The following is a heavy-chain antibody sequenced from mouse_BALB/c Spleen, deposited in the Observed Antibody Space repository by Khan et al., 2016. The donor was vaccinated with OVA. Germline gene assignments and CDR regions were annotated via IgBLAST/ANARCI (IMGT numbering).Heavy chain of an antibody. CDR2: IWSGGNT. CDR1: GFSLSRYN. D-gene: IGHD1-1*01. CDR3: ARAYGTSLGYYAMDY. J-gene: IGHJ4*01. Sequence: VQLQESGPGLVAPSQSLSITCTVSGFSLSRYNVHWIRQPPGKGLEWLGMIWSGGNTDYNSALKSRLSISKDNSKSQVFLKITSLQTDDTAVYXCARAYGTSLGYYAMDYWGQGTSVTVSS. V-gene: IGHV2-6-4*01.